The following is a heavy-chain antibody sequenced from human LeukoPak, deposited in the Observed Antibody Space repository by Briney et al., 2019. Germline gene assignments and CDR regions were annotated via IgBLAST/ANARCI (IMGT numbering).Heavy chain of an antibody. Sequence: KPSETLSLTCAVYGGSFSGYYWSWIRQPPGKGLEWIGEINHSGSTNYNPSLKSRVTISVDTSKNQFSLKLSSVTAADTAVYYCARGSGFWSGYLFFDYWGQGTLVTVSS. CDR1: GGSFSGYY. J-gene: IGHJ4*02. D-gene: IGHD3-3*01. V-gene: IGHV4-34*01. CDR3: ARGSGFWSGYLFFDY. CDR2: INHSGST.